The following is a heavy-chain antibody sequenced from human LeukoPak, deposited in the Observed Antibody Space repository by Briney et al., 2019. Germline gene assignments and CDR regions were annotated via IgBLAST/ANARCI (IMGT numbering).Heavy chain of an antibody. D-gene: IGHD2-2*01. V-gene: IGHV3-21*01. J-gene: IGHJ4*02. CDR3: ARDACSSTSCYVDY. CDR1: GFTFSSYS. CDR2: ISSSSSYI. Sequence: PGGSLRLSCAASGFTFSSYSMNWVRQAPGKGLKWVSSISSSSSYIYCADSVKGRFTISRDNAKNSLYLQMNSLRAGDTAVYYCARDACSSTSCYVDYWGQGTLVTVSS.